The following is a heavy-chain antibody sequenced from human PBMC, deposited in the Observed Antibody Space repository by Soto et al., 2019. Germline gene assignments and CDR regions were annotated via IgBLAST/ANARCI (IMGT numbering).Heavy chain of an antibody. D-gene: IGHD3-10*01. CDR2: ISAYNGNT. CDR1: GYTFTSYG. Sequence: ASVKLSCKASGYTFTSYGISWVRQAPGQGLEWMGWISAYNGNTNYAQKLQGRVTMTTDTSTSTAYMEVSSLRSDDTAVYYCARVLASGSYYLLDYSGQGPLVTGS. V-gene: IGHV1-18*04. J-gene: IGHJ4*02. CDR3: ARVLASGSYYLLDY.